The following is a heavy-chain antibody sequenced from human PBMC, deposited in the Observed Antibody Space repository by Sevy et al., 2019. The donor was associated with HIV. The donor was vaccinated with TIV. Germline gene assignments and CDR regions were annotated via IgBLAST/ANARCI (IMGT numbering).Heavy chain of an antibody. J-gene: IGHJ4*02. Sequence: GGSLRLSCAASGFTFNNYALHWVRQAPGKGLEWLTVILFDGSVKSADSVKGRFTISRDISKNMLSLQMNSLRAEDTAVYYCASGYSNRWAAPGHWGQGTLVTVSS. CDR3: ASGYSNRWAAPGH. V-gene: IGHV3-30*04. D-gene: IGHD6-13*01. CDR2: ILFDGSVK. CDR1: GFTFNNYA.